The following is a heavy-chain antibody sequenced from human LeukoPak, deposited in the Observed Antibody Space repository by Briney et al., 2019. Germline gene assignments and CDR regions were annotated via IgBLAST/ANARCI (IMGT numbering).Heavy chain of an antibody. D-gene: IGHD6-6*01. Sequence: PGGSLRLSCAASGFTFSSYSMNWVRQAPGKGLEWVSSISSSSSYIYYADSVKGRFTISGDNAKNSLYLQMNSLRAEDTAVYYCARDPFPPYSSSSGPHYWGQGTLVTVSS. V-gene: IGHV3-21*01. J-gene: IGHJ4*02. CDR1: GFTFSSYS. CDR3: ARDPFPPYSSSSGPHY. CDR2: ISSSSSYI.